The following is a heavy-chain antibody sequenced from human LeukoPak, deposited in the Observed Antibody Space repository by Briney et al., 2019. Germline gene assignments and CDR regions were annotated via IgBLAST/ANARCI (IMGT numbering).Heavy chain of an antibody. CDR3: AKEMATISFDY. D-gene: IGHD5-24*01. V-gene: IGHV3-33*06. J-gene: IGHJ4*02. CDR2: IWYDGSNK. CDR1: GFTFSSYG. Sequence: PGGSLRLSCAASGFTFSSYGMHWVRQAPGKGLEWVAVIWYDGSNKYYADSVKGRFPISRDNSKNTLYLQMNSLRAEDTAVYYCAKEMATISFDYWGQGTLVTVSS.